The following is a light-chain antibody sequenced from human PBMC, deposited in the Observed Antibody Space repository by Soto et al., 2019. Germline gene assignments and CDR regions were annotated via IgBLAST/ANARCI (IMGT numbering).Light chain of an antibody. J-gene: IGKJ1*01. V-gene: IGKV3-15*01. CDR2: GAS. CDR1: QSVNSN. CDR3: QQYNNWSWT. Sequence: ETVMTQSPATLSVSPGERATLSFWASQSVNSNLAWYQQKPGQAPRLLIYGASTGATGIPARLSGSGSGTEFTLTISSLQSEDFAVYYCQQYNNWSWTFGQGTKVDIK.